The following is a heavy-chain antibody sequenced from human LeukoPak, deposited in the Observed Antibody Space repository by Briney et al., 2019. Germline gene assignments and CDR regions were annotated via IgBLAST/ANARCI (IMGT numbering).Heavy chain of an antibody. Sequence: SETLSLTCTVSGGSISSTSYFWGWIRQPPGKGLEWIGRFYTSGSTDYNPSLKSRVTISVDTSKNQFSLKLSSVTAADTAVYYCAREGEYSNRLDPWGQGTLVTVSS. J-gene: IGHJ5*02. V-gene: IGHV4-39*07. CDR2: FYTSGST. CDR1: GGSISSTSYF. D-gene: IGHD4-11*01. CDR3: AREGEYSNRLDP.